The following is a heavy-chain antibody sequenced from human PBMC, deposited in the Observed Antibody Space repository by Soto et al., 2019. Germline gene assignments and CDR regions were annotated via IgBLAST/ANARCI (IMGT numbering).Heavy chain of an antibody. V-gene: IGHV3-13*05. J-gene: IGHJ6*02. Sequence: EVQLVESGGGLVQPGGSLRLSCEASGFTFRNYDMNWVRQGTGKGLEWVSGISAAGDQDYADAVEGRCTISRENAQDYFFLQMNGLGGGYTAVYYCDRTDRDFDGLDVGGQGTTFIVSS. CDR1: GFTFRNYD. CDR3: DRTDRDFDGLDV. CDR2: ISAAGDQ.